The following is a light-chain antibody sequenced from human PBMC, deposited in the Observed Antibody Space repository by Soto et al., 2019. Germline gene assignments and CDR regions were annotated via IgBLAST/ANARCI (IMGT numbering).Light chain of an antibody. Sequence: TGLTQSPGTLSLSPGERATLSCRASQNVSRNLLVWYQQHHGQATRLLIYAESRRATGIPERFSGSGSGTDFTLTIRGLEPDDFAVYYCQKYGSFWTFGQGTKV. V-gene: IGKV3-20*01. J-gene: IGKJ1*01. CDR1: QNVSRNL. CDR3: QKYGSFWT. CDR2: AES.